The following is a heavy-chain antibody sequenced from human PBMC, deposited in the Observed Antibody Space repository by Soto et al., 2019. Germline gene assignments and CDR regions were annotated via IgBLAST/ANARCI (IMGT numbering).Heavy chain of an antibody. Sequence: SVKVSCKASVGTFSSYAISWVRQAPGQGLEWMGGIIPIFGTANYAQKFQGRVTITADESTSTAYMEMSSLRYEDTAVYYCASRRVVGATPSLPYYYYGMDVWGQGTTVTVSS. D-gene: IGHD1-26*01. CDR1: VGTFSSYA. V-gene: IGHV1-69*13. CDR2: IIPIFGTA. J-gene: IGHJ6*02. CDR3: ASRRVVGATPSLPYYYYGMDV.